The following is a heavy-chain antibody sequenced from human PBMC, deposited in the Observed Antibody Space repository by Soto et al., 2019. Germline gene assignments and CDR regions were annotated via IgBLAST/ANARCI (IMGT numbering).Heavy chain of an antibody. V-gene: IGHV3-21*06. J-gene: IGHJ4*02. D-gene: IGHD3-10*01. CDR3: ARDIGEMSAV. Sequence: GGSLRLSCTVSGFTFSSSTMTWVRQGPGKGLEWVSSISSSSSYIYFADSLKGRFTISRDNAKNSLYLQMNSLRAEDTAVYYCARDIGEMSAVWGQGTQVTVSS. CDR2: ISSSSSYI. CDR1: GFTFSSST.